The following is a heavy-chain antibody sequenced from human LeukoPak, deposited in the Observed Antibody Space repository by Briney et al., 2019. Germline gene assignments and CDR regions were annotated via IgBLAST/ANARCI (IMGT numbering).Heavy chain of an antibody. D-gene: IGHD6-6*01. J-gene: IGHJ4*02. Sequence: SETLSLTCTVFGGSISSSSYYWGWIRQPPGKGLEWIGSICYSGSTYYNPSLKSRLIISVDTSKNEFSLRLSSVTAADTAVYYCARDPQLGPFDYWGQGTLVTVSS. CDR2: ICYSGST. CDR3: ARDPQLGPFDY. CDR1: GGSISSSSYY. V-gene: IGHV4-39*02.